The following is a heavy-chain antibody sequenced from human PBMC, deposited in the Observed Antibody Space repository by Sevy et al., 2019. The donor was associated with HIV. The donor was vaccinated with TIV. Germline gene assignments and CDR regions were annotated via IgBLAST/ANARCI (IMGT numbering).Heavy chain of an antibody. V-gene: IGHV1-24*01. CDR2: FDPEDGET. CDR1: GYTLTELS. CDR3: ATKRIAARPIYYYYYGMDV. Sequence: ALVKVSCKVSGYTLTELSMHWVRQAPGKGLEWMGGFDPEDGETIYAQKFQGRVTMTEDTSTDTAYMELRSLRSEDTAVYYCATKRIAARPIYYYYYGMDVWGQGTTVTVSS. D-gene: IGHD6-6*01. J-gene: IGHJ6*02.